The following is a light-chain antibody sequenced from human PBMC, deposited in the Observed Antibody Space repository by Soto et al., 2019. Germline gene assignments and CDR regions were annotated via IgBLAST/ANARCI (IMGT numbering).Light chain of an antibody. V-gene: IGKV3-11*01. Sequence: VLTQSPATLSLSPGDSATLSCRASQSVSSYLAWYQQKPGQAPRLLIYDASNRATGIQARFSGSGSGTEFTLTIRSLEPEDFAVYYCKQRSNSLTCGGGTKVDIK. CDR2: DAS. CDR1: QSVSSY. J-gene: IGKJ4*01. CDR3: KQRSNSLT.